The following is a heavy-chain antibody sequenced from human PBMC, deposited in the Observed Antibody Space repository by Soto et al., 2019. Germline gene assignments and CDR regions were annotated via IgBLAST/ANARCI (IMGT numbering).Heavy chain of an antibody. CDR3: ARDVEVWTVAGTGSFDY. V-gene: IGHV3-21*01. D-gene: IGHD6-19*01. CDR2: ISSSSIYI. J-gene: IGHJ4*02. Sequence: EVQLVESGGGLVKPGGSLRLSCAASGITFSSYSMNWVRQAPGKGLEWVSSISSSSIYIYYADSVKGRFTISRDNAKNSLNLQMNSLRAEDTAVYYSARDVEVWTVAGTGSFDYWGQGTLGTVSS. CDR1: GITFSSYS.